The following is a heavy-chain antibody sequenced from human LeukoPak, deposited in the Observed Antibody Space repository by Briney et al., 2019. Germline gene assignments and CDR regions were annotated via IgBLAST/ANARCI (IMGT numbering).Heavy chain of an antibody. CDR1: GGSISSGGYY. CDR2: IYYSGST. V-gene: IGHV4-31*03. D-gene: IGHD4-23*01. J-gene: IGHJ3*02. CDR3: ARHAGGPGDAFDI. Sequence: SQTLSLTCTVSGGSISSGGYYWSWIRQHPGKGLEWIGYIYYSGSTYYNPSLKSRVTISVDTSKNQFSLKLSSVTAADTAVYYCARHAGGPGDAFDIWGQGTMVTVSS.